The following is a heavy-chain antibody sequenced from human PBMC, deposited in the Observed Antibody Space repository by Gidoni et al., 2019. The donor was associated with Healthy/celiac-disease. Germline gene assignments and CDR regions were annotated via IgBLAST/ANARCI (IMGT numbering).Heavy chain of an antibody. CDR1: RFACSSYA. CDR2: ISSSGSTR. V-gene: IGHV3-48*03. CDR3: ARGDVVVVVAAFDY. Sequence: EVQLVESGGGLVQPGGSLRLSCSASRFACSSYAMNWVRQDPGKGLEWVSYISSSGSTRYYADSVKGRFTISRDNAKNSLYLQMNSLRAEDTAAYYCARGDVVVVVAAFDYWGQGILVTVSS. J-gene: IGHJ4*02. D-gene: IGHD2-15*01.